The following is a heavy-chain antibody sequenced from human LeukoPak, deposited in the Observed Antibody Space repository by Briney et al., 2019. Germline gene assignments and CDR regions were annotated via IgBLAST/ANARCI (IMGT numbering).Heavy chain of an antibody. Sequence: GGSLRLSCAASGFTFSSYAMSWVRQAPGKGLEWASAISGSGGSTYYADSVKGRFTISRDNSKNTLYLQMNSLRAEDTAVYYCASDVPTPPSGTLYYYYGMDVWGQGTTVTVSS. D-gene: IGHD3-10*01. CDR1: GFTFSSYA. CDR3: ASDVPTPPSGTLYYYYGMDV. J-gene: IGHJ6*02. V-gene: IGHV3-23*01. CDR2: ISGSGGST.